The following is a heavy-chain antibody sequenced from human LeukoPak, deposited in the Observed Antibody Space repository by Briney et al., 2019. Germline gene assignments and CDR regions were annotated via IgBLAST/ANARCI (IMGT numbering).Heavy chain of an antibody. D-gene: IGHD3-22*01. J-gene: IGHJ3*02. CDR3: ARDNRYYYDSSGTGDAFDI. Sequence: GGSLRLSCAASGFNFSSYSMNWVRQAPGKGLEWVSSISSSSSFRYYADSVKGRFTISRDNAKNSLYLQMNSLRAEDTAVYYCARDNRYYYDSSGTGDAFDIWGQGTMVTVSS. CDR2: ISSSSSFR. CDR1: GFNFSSYS. V-gene: IGHV3-21*01.